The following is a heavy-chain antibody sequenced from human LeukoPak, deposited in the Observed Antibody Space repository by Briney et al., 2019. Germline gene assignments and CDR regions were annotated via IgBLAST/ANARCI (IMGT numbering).Heavy chain of an antibody. J-gene: IGHJ4*02. D-gene: IGHD6-19*01. Sequence: SETLSLTCTVSGGSISSGSYYWGWIRQPPGKGLAWIGGVHDSGTTYYNPSLKSRVTISVDTSKNQFSLRLSSVTAADTAVYYCASHSSGWSPYYFDCWGREPWSPSPQ. V-gene: IGHV4-39*07. CDR3: ASHSSGWSPYYFDC. CDR1: GGSISSGSYY. CDR2: VHDSGTT.